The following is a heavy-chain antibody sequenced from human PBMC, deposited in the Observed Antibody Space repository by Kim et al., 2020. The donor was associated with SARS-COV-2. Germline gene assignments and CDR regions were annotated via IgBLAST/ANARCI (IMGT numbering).Heavy chain of an antibody. CDR3: AKDRSIGFRGSLDC. Sequence: ADSVKGRFTISRDNSKNTLYLQMNSLRAEDTAVYYCAKDRSIGFRGSLDCWGQGTLVTVSS. D-gene: IGHD3-16*01. J-gene: IGHJ4*02. V-gene: IGHV3-23*01.